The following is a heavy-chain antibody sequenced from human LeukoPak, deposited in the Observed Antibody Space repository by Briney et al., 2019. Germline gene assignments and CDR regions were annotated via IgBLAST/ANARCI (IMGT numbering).Heavy chain of an antibody. CDR2: VYYSGST. J-gene: IGHJ1*01. V-gene: IGHV4-31*03. Sequence: SETLSLTCTVSGGSISSGGYYWSWIRQHPGKGLEWIGYVYYSGSTYYNPSLKSRVTISVDTSKNQFSLKLSSVTAADTAVYYCARGGAARLHFQNWGQGTLVTVSS. CDR1: GGSISSGGYY. CDR3: ARGGAARLHFQN. D-gene: IGHD6-6*01.